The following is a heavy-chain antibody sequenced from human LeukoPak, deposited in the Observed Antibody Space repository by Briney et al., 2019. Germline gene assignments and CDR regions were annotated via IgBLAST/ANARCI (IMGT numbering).Heavy chain of an antibody. CDR2: IRYDGSNK. CDR3: ARLRNVGGNPHPFNV. J-gene: IGHJ3*01. CDR1: GFTLSSYG. V-gene: IGHV3-30*02. D-gene: IGHD4-23*01. Sequence: GGSLRLSCAASGFTLSSYGMHWVRQAPGKGLEWVAFIRYDGSNKYYANSVKGRFTISRDNSKNTLYLQMNSLRAEDTAVYYCARLRNVGGNPHPFNVWGQGTTVTVSS.